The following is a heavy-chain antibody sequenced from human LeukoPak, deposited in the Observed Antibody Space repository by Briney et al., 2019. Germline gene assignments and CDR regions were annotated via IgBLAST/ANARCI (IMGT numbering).Heavy chain of an antibody. D-gene: IGHD6-25*01. V-gene: IGHV3-30*18. J-gene: IGHJ6*02. CDR1: GFTFRSYA. CDR2: LSYDGSNK. CDR3: AKDSAYYYGMDV. Sequence: GGSLRLSCAASGFTFRSYAMYWVRQAPGKGLEWVAVLSYDGSNKYYADSVKGRFTISRDNSKNTLYLQMNSLRAEDTAVYYCAKDSAYYYGMDVWGQGTTVTVSS.